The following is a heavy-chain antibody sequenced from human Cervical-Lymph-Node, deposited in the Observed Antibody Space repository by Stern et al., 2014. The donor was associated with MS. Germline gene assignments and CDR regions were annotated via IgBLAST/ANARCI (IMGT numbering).Heavy chain of an antibody. CDR3: AKDLGGSYYHYYYGMDV. CDR2: ISYDGSNT. D-gene: IGHD1-26*01. CDR1: GFTFSSYG. Sequence: QVQLVESGGGVVQPGRSLRLSCAASGFTFSSYGMHWVRQAPGKGLEWVAVISYDGSNTYYADSVKGRFTISRDNSKNTLYLQMNSLRAEDTAVYYCAKDLGGSYYHYYYGMDVWGQGTTVTVSS. V-gene: IGHV3-30*18. J-gene: IGHJ6*02.